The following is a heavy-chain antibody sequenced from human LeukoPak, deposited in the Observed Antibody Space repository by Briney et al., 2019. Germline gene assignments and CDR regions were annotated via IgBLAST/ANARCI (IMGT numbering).Heavy chain of an antibody. V-gene: IGHV4-34*01. CDR1: GVPFSNCH. Sequence: PSETLSLTCAVSGVPFSNCHWSWVRQSPRQGLEWIGEINHSGYTNYNPSLKSRVTMSIDTSKNQFSLKLTSVTAADAGVYYCTRAVAGHPDWGQGTLVTVSS. CDR3: TRAVAGHPD. D-gene: IGHD6-19*01. J-gene: IGHJ4*02. CDR2: INHSGYT.